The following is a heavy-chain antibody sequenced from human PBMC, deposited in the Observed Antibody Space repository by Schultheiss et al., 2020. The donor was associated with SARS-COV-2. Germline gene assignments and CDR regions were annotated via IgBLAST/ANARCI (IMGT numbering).Heavy chain of an antibody. J-gene: IGHJ6*02. CDR1: GFTVSSNY. V-gene: IGHV3-53*01. CDR3: ARVTGTTRGMDV. Sequence: GESLKISCAASGFTVSSNYMSWVRQAPGKGLEWVSVSYSGGSTYYADSVKGRFTISRDNSKNTLYLQMNSLRAEDTAVYYCARVTGTTRGMDVWGQGTTVTVSS. CDR2: SYSGGST. D-gene: IGHD1-7*01.